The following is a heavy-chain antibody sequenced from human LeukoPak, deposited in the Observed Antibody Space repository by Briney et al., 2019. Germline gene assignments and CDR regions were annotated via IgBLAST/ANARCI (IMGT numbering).Heavy chain of an antibody. CDR3: ARDSGIIAVAALRFDY. J-gene: IGHJ4*02. CDR2: ISAYNGNT. Sequence: GASVKVSCKASGYTFTSYGISWVRQAPGQGLEWMGWISAYNGNTNYAQKLQGRVTMTTDTSTSTAYMELRSLRSDDTAVYYCARDSGIIAVAALRFDYWGQGTLVTVSS. V-gene: IGHV1-18*01. D-gene: IGHD6-19*01. CDR1: GYTFTSYG.